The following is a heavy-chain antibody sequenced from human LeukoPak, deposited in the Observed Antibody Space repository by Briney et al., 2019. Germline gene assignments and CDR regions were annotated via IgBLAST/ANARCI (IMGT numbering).Heavy chain of an antibody. D-gene: IGHD4-23*01. J-gene: IGHJ6*04. V-gene: IGHV3-23*01. CDR2: ISGSGGST. CDR1: GFTFSNYA. Sequence: GGSLRLSCAASGFTFSNYAMSWVRQVPGKGLEWVSAISGSGGSTYYADSVKGRFTISRDNSKNTLYLQMNSLRAEDTAVYYCAKDDATVVTFNVWGKGTTVTVSS. CDR3: AKDDATVVTFNV.